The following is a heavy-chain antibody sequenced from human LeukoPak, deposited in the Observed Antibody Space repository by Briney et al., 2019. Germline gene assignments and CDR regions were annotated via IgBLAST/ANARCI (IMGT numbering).Heavy chain of an antibody. CDR3: HPLAYITN. V-gene: IGHV3-74*01. CDR1: GEVSGFIFSSRW. CDR2: VKNDGTTT. D-gene: IGHD3-10*01. Sequence: TGGSLRLSCEVSGEVSGFIFSSRWMHWVRQAPGKGLEWVALVKNDGTTTNYADSVKGRFTASRDNAKNTVYLQMSSLRVEDTAVYFCHPLAYITNWGQGTLVTVSS. J-gene: IGHJ4*02.